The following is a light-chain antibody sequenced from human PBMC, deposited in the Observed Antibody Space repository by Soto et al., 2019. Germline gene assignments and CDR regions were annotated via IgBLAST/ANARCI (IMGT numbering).Light chain of an antibody. Sequence: QSVLTQPASVSGSPGQSITISCTGTSTDVGSYIYVSWYQQHPGKAPKLMIYEVSNRPSGVSNRFSGSKSGNTASLTISGLQAEDEADYYCNSYTSISTQVFGTGTKVTVL. CDR3: NSYTSISTQV. CDR2: EVS. V-gene: IGLV2-14*01. J-gene: IGLJ1*01. CDR1: STDVGSYIY.